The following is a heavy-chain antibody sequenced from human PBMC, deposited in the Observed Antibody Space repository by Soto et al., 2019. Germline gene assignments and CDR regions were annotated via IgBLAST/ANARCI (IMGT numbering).Heavy chain of an antibody. CDR2: IYPGDSDT. J-gene: IGHJ5*02. D-gene: IGHD3-10*01. CDR1: GYRFTNYW. V-gene: IGHV5-51*01. Sequence: GESLKISCQASGYRFTNYWIGWVRQMPGKGLEWMGIIYPGDSDTRYSPSFQGQVTLSADKSINTAYLQWSSLKASDSAMYYCARRSSGSGYWFDPWGQGTLVTVSS. CDR3: ARRSSGSGYWFDP.